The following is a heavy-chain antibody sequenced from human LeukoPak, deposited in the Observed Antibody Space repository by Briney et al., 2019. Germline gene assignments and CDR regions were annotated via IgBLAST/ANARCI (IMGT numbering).Heavy chain of an antibody. V-gene: IGHV3-9*01. CDR1: GFTFDDYA. CDR3: AKDREILWFGEPGLDY. CDR2: ISWNSGSI. D-gene: IGHD3-10*01. J-gene: IGHJ4*02. Sequence: GGSLRLSCAASGFTFDDYAMHWVRQAPGKGLEWVSGISWNSGSIGYADSVKGRFTISRDNSKNTLYLQMNSLRAEDTAVYYCAKDREILWFGEPGLDYWGQGTLVTVSS.